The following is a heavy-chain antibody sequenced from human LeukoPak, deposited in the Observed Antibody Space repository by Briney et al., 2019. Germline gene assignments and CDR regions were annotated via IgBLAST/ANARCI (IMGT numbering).Heavy chain of an antibody. CDR3: AREHWDFDY. CDR2: ISGSGEST. V-gene: IGHV3-23*01. CDR1: GFTFSSYA. J-gene: IGHJ4*02. D-gene: IGHD7-27*01. Sequence: GGSVRLSCAASGFTFSSYAMSWVRQAPGKGLEWVSAISGSGESTYYGDSVEGRFTISRDNSKNTLYLQMNSLRAGDTAVYYCAREHWDFDYWGQGTLVTVSS.